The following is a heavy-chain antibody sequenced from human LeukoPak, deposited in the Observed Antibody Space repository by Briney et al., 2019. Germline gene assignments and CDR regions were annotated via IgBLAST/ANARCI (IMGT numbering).Heavy chain of an antibody. V-gene: IGHV3-21*01. CDR2: ISSSSSYI. D-gene: IGHD6-13*01. Sequence: GGSLRLSCAASGFTFSSYAMNWVRQAPGKGLEWVSSISSSSSYIYYADSVKGRFTISRDNAKNSLYLQMNSLRAEDTAVYYCARETSSSWYLDYWGQGTLVTVSS. CDR3: ARETSSSWYLDY. J-gene: IGHJ4*02. CDR1: GFTFSSYA.